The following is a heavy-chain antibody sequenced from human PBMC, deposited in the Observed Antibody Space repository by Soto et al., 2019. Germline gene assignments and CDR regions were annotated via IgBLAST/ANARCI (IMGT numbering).Heavy chain of an antibody. CDR2: ISSSSSSYY. J-gene: IGHJ4*02. V-gene: IGHV3-21*01. D-gene: IGHD4-17*01. CDR3: ARYDYGDYYFDY. Sequence: VQLVESGGGLVKPGGSLRLSCEVSGFTFSSYSMNWVRQAPGKGLEWVSCISSSSSSYYYYADSVKGRFTISRDNAKNSLFLQMNSLRAEDTAVYYCARYDYGDYYFDYWGQGTLVTVSS. CDR1: GFTFSSYS.